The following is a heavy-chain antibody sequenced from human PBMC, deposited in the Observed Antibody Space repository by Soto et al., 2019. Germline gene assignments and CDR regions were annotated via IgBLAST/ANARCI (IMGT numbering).Heavy chain of an antibody. V-gene: IGHV1-8*01. CDR3: ARGLYSSSPRRVYYYYMDV. D-gene: IGHD6-6*01. CDR1: GYTFTSYD. Sequence: QVQLVQSGAEVKKPGASVKVSCKASGYTFTSYDINWVRQATGQGLEWMGWMNPNSGNTGYAQKCQGRVTMTRNTSISTAYMELSSLRSEDTAVYYCARGLYSSSPRRVYYYYMDVWGKGTTVTVSS. J-gene: IGHJ6*03. CDR2: MNPNSGNT.